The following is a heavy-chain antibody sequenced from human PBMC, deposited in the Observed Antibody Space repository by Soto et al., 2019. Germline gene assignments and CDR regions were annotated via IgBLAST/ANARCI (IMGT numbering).Heavy chain of an antibody. Sequence: PSQTLSLTCPISGDSVSSNDNGWNWIRQSPSRGLEWLGRTYYRSKWHNDYAISVRSRITINPATSKNQFSLQLCSVTPEDAAVYYFARDRRSLAPRPLDYWGQGTLVTVSS. V-gene: IGHV6-1*01. CDR2: TYYRSKWHN. CDR1: GDSVSSNDNG. CDR3: ARDRRSLAPRPLDY. J-gene: IGHJ4*02.